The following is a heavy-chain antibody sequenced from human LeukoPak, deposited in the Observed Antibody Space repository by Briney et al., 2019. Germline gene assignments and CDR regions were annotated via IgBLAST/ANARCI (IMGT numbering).Heavy chain of an antibody. CDR1: GFSFSNAGVG. V-gene: IGHV2-26*01. CDR2: IFSNDEK. Sequence: SGPTLVNPTETLTPTCTVSGFSFSNAGVGVSWIRQPPGKALEWLAHIFSNDEKSYSTSLNSRLTISKDTSKSQVVLTMTNLDPVDTATYYCARDYGYNSPLDYWGQGTLVTVSS. J-gene: IGHJ4*02. D-gene: IGHD4/OR15-4a*01. CDR3: ARDYGYNSPLDY.